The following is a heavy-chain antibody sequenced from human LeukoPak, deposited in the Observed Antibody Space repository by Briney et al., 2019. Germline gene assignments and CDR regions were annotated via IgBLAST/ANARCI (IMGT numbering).Heavy chain of an antibody. V-gene: IGHV4-39*01. Sequence: SETLSLTCSVSGGSMSSSSYYWAWIRQTPGKGLEWIGSIFSSGTTYYNPSLKSRVTISVDTSKNEFSLKLNSVTAADTAVYYCASHGGSGSYPPVRDDPWGQGTLATVSS. CDR2: IFSSGTT. J-gene: IGHJ5*02. D-gene: IGHD3-10*01. CDR3: ASHGGSGSYPPVRDDP. CDR1: GGSMSSSSYY.